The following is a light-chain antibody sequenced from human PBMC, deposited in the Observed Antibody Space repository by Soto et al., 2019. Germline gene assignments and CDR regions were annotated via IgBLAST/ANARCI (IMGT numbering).Light chain of an antibody. Sequence: EIVMTQSPATLSVSPGERATLSCRASQSVSSNLAWYQQKPGQAPRLLIYGASTRATGIPARFSGSGSGTEFTLTISSLQSEDFAVYYCQQYNNWPPLDGFGQGTKVEIK. V-gene: IGKV3-15*01. J-gene: IGKJ2*03. CDR2: GAS. CDR1: QSVSSN. CDR3: QQYNNWPPLDG.